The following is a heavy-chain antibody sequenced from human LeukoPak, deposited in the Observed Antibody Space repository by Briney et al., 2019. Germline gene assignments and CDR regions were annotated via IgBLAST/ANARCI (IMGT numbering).Heavy chain of an antibody. CDR3: AKRWSYSIMGLDY. CDR1: GFTFSSYG. V-gene: IGHV3-30*18. J-gene: IGHJ4*02. CDR2: ISYDGRNK. D-gene: IGHD1-26*01. Sequence: GGSLRLSCAASGFTFSSYGMHWVRQAPGKGLEGLAVISYDGRNKYYADSVKGRFTISRDNSKNTLYLQMNSLRAEDTAVYYCAKRWSYSIMGLDYWGQGTLVTVSS.